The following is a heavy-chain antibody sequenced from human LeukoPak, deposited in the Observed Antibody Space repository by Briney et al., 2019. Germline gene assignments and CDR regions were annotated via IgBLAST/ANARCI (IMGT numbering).Heavy chain of an antibody. CDR1: GFTFISYA. CDR3: AKGGSSSSYLSTDY. J-gene: IGHJ4*02. Sequence: GVSLRLSCAGSGFTFISYAMTWVRQAPGKGLEWVSAISGTDGRTHYADSVKGRFTISRDNSKNTLCLQMNSLRAEDTAVYYCAKGGSSSSYLSTDYLGQGTLLTVSS. CDR2: ISGTDGRT. V-gene: IGHV3-23*01. D-gene: IGHD2-2*01.